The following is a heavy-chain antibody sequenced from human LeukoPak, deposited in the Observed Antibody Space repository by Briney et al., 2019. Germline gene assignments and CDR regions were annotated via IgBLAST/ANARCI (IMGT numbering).Heavy chain of an antibody. J-gene: IGHJ3*01. V-gene: IGHV3-30*03. CDR1: GFTFSSYG. D-gene: IGHD6-6*01. CDR3: ARSSYSSSSSV. CDR2: ISYDGSNI. Sequence: PGGSLRLSCAASGFTFSSYGMHWVRQAPGKGLVWVAIISYDGSNIYYADSVKGRFTISRDNAKNSLYLQINSLRAEDTAVYYCARSSYSSSSSVWGQGTMVTVSS.